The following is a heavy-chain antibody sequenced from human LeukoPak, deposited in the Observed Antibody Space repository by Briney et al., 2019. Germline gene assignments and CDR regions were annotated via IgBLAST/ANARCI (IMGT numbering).Heavy chain of an antibody. Sequence: PSGTLSLTCAVSGGSISSSNWWSWVRPPPGKGLEWIGEIYHSGSTNYNPSLKSRVTISVDTSKNQFSLKLSSVTAADTAVYYCARHPSYYYGSGSRDVWGKGTTVTISS. V-gene: IGHV4-4*02. D-gene: IGHD3-10*01. CDR1: GGSISSSNW. CDR3: ARHPSYYYGSGSRDV. CDR2: IYHSGST. J-gene: IGHJ6*04.